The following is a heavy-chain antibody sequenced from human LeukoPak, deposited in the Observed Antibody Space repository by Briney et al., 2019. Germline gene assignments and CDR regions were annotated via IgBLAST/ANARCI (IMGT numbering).Heavy chain of an antibody. J-gene: IGHJ4*02. CDR2: INWNGGST. D-gene: IGHD2-21*01. CDR1: GFTFDDYG. V-gene: IGHV3-20*04. CDR3: ARAFKYSMSGYYFDY. Sequence: PGGSLRLSCAASGFTFDDYGMSWVRQAPWKGLEWVSGINWNGGSTGYADSVKGRFTISRNNAKNSLYLQMNSLRAEDTALYYCARAFKYSMSGYYFDYWGQGTLVTVSS.